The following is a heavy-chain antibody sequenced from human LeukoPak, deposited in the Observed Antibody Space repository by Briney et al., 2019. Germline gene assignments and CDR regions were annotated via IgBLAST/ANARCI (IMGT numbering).Heavy chain of an antibody. V-gene: IGHV4-4*02. CDR3: ARAYSSSWRHYNWFDP. CDR2: IYHSGST. J-gene: IGHJ5*02. CDR1: GGSISSSNW. D-gene: IGHD6-13*01. Sequence: SETLSLTCAVSGGSISSSNWWSWVRRPPGKGLEWIGEIYHSGSTNYNPSLKSRVTISVDKSKNQFSLKLSSVTAADTAVYYCARAYSSSWRHYNWFDPWGQGTLVTVSS.